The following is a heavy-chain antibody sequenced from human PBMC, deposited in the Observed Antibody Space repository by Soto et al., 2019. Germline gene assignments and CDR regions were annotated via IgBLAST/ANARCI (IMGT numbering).Heavy chain of an antibody. J-gene: IGHJ4*02. Sequence: GASLKIACKGSGYSFTSYWIGWVRQMPGKGLEWMGIIYPGDSDTRYSLSFQGQVTISADKSISTAYLQWSSLKASDTAMYYCARKSGYSGYDWGYFDYWGQGTLVTVSS. V-gene: IGHV5-51*01. D-gene: IGHD5-12*01. CDR3: ARKSGYSGYDWGYFDY. CDR1: GYSFTSYW. CDR2: IYPGDSDT.